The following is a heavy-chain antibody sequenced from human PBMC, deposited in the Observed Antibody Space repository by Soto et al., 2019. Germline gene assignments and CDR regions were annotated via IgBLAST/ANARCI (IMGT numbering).Heavy chain of an antibody. Sequence: EVQLVESGGGLVKPGGSLRLSCAASGFTFSNAWMSWVRQAPGKGLEWVGRIKSKTDGGTTDYAAPVKGRFTISRDDSKNTLYQQMNSLKTEDTAVYYCTTDWAIGYCSSTSCYAGFDYWGQGTLVTVSS. CDR1: GFTFSNAW. D-gene: IGHD2-2*01. J-gene: IGHJ4*02. CDR3: TTDWAIGYCSSTSCYAGFDY. CDR2: IKSKTDGGTT. V-gene: IGHV3-15*01.